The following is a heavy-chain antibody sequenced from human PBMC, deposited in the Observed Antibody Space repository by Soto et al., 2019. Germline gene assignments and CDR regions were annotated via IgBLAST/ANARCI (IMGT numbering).Heavy chain of an antibody. J-gene: IGHJ5*02. D-gene: IGHD4-4*01. V-gene: IGHV4-59*01. Sequence: SETLSLTCTVSGGSISSYYWSWIRQPPWKGLEWIGYIYYSGSTNYNPSLKSRVTISVDTSKNQFSLKLSSLRSEDTAVYYCARNKAVQTLITVTTLSWFDPWGQGTLVTVSS. CDR2: IYYSGST. CDR1: GGSISSYY. CDR3: ARNKAVQTLITVTTLSWFDP.